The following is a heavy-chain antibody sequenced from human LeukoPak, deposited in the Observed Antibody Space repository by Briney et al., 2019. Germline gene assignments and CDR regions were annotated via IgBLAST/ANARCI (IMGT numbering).Heavy chain of an antibody. Sequence: SETLSLTCAVYGGSFSGYYWSWIRQPPGKGLEWIGEINHSGSTNYNPSLKSRVTISVDTSKNQFSLKLSSVTAADTAVYYCATGGVLRYSQTDWGQGTMVTVSS. J-gene: IGHJ3*01. D-gene: IGHD3-9*01. V-gene: IGHV4-34*01. CDR1: GGSFSGYY. CDR3: ATGGVLRYSQTD. CDR2: INHSGST.